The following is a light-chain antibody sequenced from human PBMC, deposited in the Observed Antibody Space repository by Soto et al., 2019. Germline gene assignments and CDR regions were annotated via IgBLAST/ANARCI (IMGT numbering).Light chain of an antibody. J-gene: IGLJ2*01. CDR3: SSYSGGNSPRV. CDR2: EVS. V-gene: IGLV2-8*01. Sequence: QSALTQPPSASGSPGQSVTISCTGTSSDVGGYNYVSWYQQHPGKAPQLIIYEVSERPSGVPGRFSGSKSGNTASLTVSGLQAEDEADYCCSSYSGGNSPRVFGGGTKLTVL. CDR1: SSDVGGYNY.